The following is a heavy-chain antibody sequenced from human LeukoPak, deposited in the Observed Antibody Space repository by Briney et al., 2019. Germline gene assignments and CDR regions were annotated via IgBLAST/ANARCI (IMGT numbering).Heavy chain of an antibody. CDR2: IYTSGST. CDR3: AREFAPYYYDSSGYWAHAFDI. Sequence: SETLSLTCTVSGGSISSYYWSWIRQPAGKGLEWSGRIYTSGSTNYNPSLKSRVTMSVDTSKNQFSLKLSSVTAADTAVYYCAREFAPYYYDSSGYWAHAFDIWGQGTMVTVSS. J-gene: IGHJ3*02. V-gene: IGHV4-4*07. CDR1: GGSISSYY. D-gene: IGHD3-22*01.